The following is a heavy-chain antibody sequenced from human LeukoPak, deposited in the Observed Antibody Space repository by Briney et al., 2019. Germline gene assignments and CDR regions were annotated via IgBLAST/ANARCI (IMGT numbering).Heavy chain of an antibody. J-gene: IGHJ4*02. CDR3: ARDPDHCSCVYPIDY. V-gene: IGHV1-2*02. CDR1: GYTFTDYY. CDR2: INPIRGGR. Sequence: ASVTVSFTASGYTFTDYYIHWGRQAPGQGIEWMGWINPIRGGRNYSQKFQGRGTMTRDTASSTDYMELSSLTSDDRAVYYCARDPDHCSCVYPIDYWGQGTLVTVSS. D-gene: IGHD2-15*01.